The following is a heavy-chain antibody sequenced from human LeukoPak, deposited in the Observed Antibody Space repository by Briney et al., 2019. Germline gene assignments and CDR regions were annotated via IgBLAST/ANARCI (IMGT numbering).Heavy chain of an antibody. V-gene: IGHV3-23*01. D-gene: IGHD6-13*01. J-gene: IGHJ4*02. CDR1: GFTFSSCA. Sequence: PGGSLRLSCAASGFTFSSCAMSWVRQAPGKGLEWVSAIRGSGDSTYYADSVKGRFTISRDNSKNTLYLQMNSLRAEDTALYYCAKGSSAGVAAAGTLFDYWGQGTLVTVSS. CDR3: AKGSSAGVAAAGTLFDY. CDR2: IRGSGDST.